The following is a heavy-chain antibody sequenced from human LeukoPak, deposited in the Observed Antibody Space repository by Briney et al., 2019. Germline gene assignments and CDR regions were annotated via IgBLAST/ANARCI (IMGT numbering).Heavy chain of an antibody. Sequence: PGGSLILSCAASGFTFSSYSMNWVRQAPGKGLEWVSAISGSGGSTYYADSVKGRFTVSRDNSKNTLYLQMNSLRAEDTALYYCAKGEYYDILAGYYNFDYWGQGTLVTVSS. CDR3: AKGEYYDILAGYYNFDY. D-gene: IGHD3-9*01. CDR1: GFTFSSYS. CDR2: ISGSGGST. V-gene: IGHV3-23*01. J-gene: IGHJ4*02.